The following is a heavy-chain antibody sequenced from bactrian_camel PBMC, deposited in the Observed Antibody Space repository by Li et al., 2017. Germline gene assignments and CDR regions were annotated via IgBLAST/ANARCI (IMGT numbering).Heavy chain of an antibody. D-gene: IGHD2*01. CDR2: LSNEGVI. Sequence: VQLVESGGGSVQAGGSLRLACTASGFTFDERDMSWYRQAPENECELVSSLSNEGVIYYADSVKGRFTISKDNANNTVNLMMTVLKPDDTGMYYCAANFGPYCSGPYLVRRADFWGQGTQVTVS. CDR1: GFTFDERD. J-gene: IGHJ4*01. CDR3: AANFGPYCSGPYLVRRADF. V-gene: IGHV3S66*01.